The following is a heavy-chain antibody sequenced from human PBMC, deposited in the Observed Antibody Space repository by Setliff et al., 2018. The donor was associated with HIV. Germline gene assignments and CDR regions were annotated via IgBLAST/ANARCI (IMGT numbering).Heavy chain of an antibody. CDR1: GVSFSSSGLY. Sequence: SGPTLVNPTETLTVTCSISGVSFSSSGLYAGWIRQPPGKALEWLAVIYGDGTDFFRPSLKSRLSITKGASKNQVVLTMTNMDPADTATYYCVFGRGDGYFDYWGQGTLVTVSS. D-gene: IGHD3-10*01. V-gene: IGHV2-5*02. CDR2: IYGDGTD. CDR3: VFGRGDGYFDY. J-gene: IGHJ4*02.